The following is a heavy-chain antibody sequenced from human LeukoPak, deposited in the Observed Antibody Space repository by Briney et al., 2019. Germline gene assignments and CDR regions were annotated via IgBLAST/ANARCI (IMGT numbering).Heavy chain of an antibody. CDR1: GFTFSSYV. V-gene: IGHV3-23*01. J-gene: IGHJ4*02. D-gene: IGHD3-3*01. CDR3: AKGGIFGVALGY. Sequence: PGGSLRLSCAASGFTFSSYVMSWVRQAPGKGLEWVSAITGSGGSTNYADSVKGRFTISRDNSKNTLYLQMNSLRAEDTALYYWAKGGIFGVALGYWGQGTLVGVSS. CDR2: ITGSGGST.